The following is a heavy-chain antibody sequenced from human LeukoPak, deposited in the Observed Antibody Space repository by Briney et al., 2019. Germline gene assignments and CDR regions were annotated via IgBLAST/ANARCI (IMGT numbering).Heavy chain of an antibody. J-gene: IGHJ5*02. CDR3: ASGVMVRGVQKFDP. CDR1: GYTFTSYA. V-gene: IGHV7-4-1*02. Sequence: ASVKVSCKASGYTFTSYAMNWVRQAPGQGLERMGWINTNTGNPTYAQGFTGRFVFSLDTSVSTAYLQISSLKAEDTAVYYCASGVMVRGVQKFDPWGQGTLVTVSS. D-gene: IGHD3-10*01. CDR2: INTNTGNP.